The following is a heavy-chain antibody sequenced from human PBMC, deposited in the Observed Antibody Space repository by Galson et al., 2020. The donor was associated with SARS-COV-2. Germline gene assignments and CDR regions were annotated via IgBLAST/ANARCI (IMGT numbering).Heavy chain of an antibody. D-gene: IGHD6-19*01. J-gene: IGHJ6*02. V-gene: IGHV1-58*01. CDR3: AADGYSSGWNPSGGDYYGMDV. Sequence: SVKVSCKASGFTFTSSAVQWVRQARGQRLEWIGWIVVGSGNTNYAQKFQERVTITRDMSTSTAYMELSSLRSEDTAVYYCAADGYSSGWNPSGGDYYGMDVWGQGTTVTVSS. CDR2: IVVGSGNT. CDR1: GFTFTSSA.